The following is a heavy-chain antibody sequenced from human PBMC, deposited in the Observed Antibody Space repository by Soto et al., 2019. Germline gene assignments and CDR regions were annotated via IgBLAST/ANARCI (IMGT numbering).Heavy chain of an antibody. D-gene: IGHD3-3*01. V-gene: IGHV1-18*04. J-gene: IGHJ6*02. CDR3: ARVYDFWSGYYTYYYGMDV. Sequence: ASVKVSCKASGYTFTSYGISWVRQAPGQGLEWMGWISAYNGNTNYAQKLQGRVTMTTDTSTSTAYMELRSLRSDDTAVYYCARVYDFWSGYYTYYYGMDVWGQGTTVTVSS. CDR1: GYTFTSYG. CDR2: ISAYNGNT.